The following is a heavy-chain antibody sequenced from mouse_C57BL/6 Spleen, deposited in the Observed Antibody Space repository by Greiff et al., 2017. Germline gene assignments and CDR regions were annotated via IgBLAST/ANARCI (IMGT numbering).Heavy chain of an antibody. CDR1: GYTFTDYE. Sequence: QVQLQQSGAELVRPGASVTLSCKASGYTFTDYEMHWVKQTPVHGLEWIGAIDPETGGTAYNQKFKGKAILTADKSSSTAYMELRSLTSEDSAVYYCTISTSYYYAMDYWGQGTSVTVSS. CDR3: TISTSYYYAMDY. D-gene: IGHD2-1*01. V-gene: IGHV1-15*01. CDR2: IDPETGGT. J-gene: IGHJ4*01.